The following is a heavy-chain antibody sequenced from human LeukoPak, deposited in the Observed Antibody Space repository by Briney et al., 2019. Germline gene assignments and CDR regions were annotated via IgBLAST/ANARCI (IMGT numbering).Heavy chain of an antibody. J-gene: IGHJ5*02. CDR3: ARVPHGYSYGNFDP. Sequence: SETLSLTCTVSGGSISRYYWSWIRQPPGKGLKWIGYIYYSGSTNYNPSLKSRVTISVDTSKNQFSLKLSSVTAADTAVYYCARVPHGYSYGNFDPWGQGTLVTVSS. CDR1: GGSISRYY. CDR2: IYYSGST. D-gene: IGHD5-18*01. V-gene: IGHV4-59*01.